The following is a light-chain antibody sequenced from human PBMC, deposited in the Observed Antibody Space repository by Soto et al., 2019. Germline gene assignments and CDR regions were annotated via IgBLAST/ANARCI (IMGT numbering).Light chain of an antibody. CDR3: QQSFDSLLLT. Sequence: DIQMTQSPSSLSASVGDRVTITCRASQNIGNYLNWYQHKPGRAPKLLIFGASRLQSGVPSRFSGSGSGAYFTITISSLQPDDFATYYCQQSFDSLLLTFGGGTEVAIK. CDR2: GAS. CDR1: QNIGNY. J-gene: IGKJ4*01. V-gene: IGKV1-39*01.